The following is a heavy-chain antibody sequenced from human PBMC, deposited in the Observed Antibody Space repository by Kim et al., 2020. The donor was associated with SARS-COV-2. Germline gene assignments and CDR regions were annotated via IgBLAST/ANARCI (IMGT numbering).Heavy chain of an antibody. Sequence: GGSLRLSCAASGFTSSSFAMSWVRQAPGKGLEWVSGISSGAGITYYADSVKGRFTISRDSSKNTLYLQMNTLRAEDTAVYYCAKSPDSVPGHFDYWGQG. CDR1: GFTSSSFA. V-gene: IGHV3-23*01. D-gene: IGHD6-19*01. CDR2: ISSGAGIT. CDR3: AKSPDSVPGHFDY. J-gene: IGHJ4*02.